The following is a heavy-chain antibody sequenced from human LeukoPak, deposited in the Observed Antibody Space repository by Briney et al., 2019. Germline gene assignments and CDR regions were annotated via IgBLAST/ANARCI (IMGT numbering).Heavy chain of an antibody. D-gene: IGHD3-10*01. V-gene: IGHV3-53*01. CDR3: VRDLRDRRGYSNYYMDV. J-gene: IGHJ6*03. CDR2: IYSGGST. CDR1: EHMVWNSY. Sequence: GGSLRLSCEGREHMVWNSYTSWVRHSPRRGLEWGSVIYSGGSTDYADSVKGRFTTSRDTSKNTLYLQMNDVRAEDTGIYYCVRDLRDRRGYSNYYMDVWGKGTTVTVSS.